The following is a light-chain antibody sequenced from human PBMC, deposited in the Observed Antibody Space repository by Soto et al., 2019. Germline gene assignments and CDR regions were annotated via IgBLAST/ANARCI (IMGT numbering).Light chain of an antibody. Sequence: QSVLTQPPSVSGAPGQRVTISCTGSSSNIGAGYDVHWYQQLPGTAPKLLIYGNNKRPSGVPDRFSGSKSGTSASLAITGLQAEDEADYYCQSYDTSLSGSNVFGTGTKLTVL. CDR3: QSYDTSLSGSNV. J-gene: IGLJ1*01. CDR2: GNN. CDR1: SSNIGAGYD. V-gene: IGLV1-40*01.